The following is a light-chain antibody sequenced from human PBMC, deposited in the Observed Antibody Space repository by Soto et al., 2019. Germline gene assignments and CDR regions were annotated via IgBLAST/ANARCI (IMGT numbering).Light chain of an antibody. CDR3: CSYAGRYTYV. Sequence: QSVLTQPRSVSGSPGQSVSISCTGTSSDVGGYTYVSWYQQHPGKAPKVMIYDVGKRPSGVPDRFSGSKSGNTASLTISGLQSEDEADYYCCSYAGRYTYVFGTGTKVTVL. J-gene: IGLJ1*01. CDR2: DVG. CDR1: SSDVGGYTY. V-gene: IGLV2-11*01.